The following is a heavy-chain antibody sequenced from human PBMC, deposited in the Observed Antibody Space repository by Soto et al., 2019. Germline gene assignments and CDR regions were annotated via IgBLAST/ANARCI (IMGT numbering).Heavy chain of an antibody. J-gene: IGHJ6*02. CDR3: ARGVGGSYYPLYYYYYGMDV. D-gene: IGHD1-26*01. V-gene: IGHV4-34*01. CDR2: INHSGST. Sequence: SETLSLTCAVYGGSFSGYYWSWIRQPPGKGLEWIGEINHSGSTNYNPSLKSRVTISVDTSKNQFSLKLSSVTAADTAVYYCARGVGGSYYPLYYYYYGMDVWGQGTTVTVSS. CDR1: GGSFSGYY.